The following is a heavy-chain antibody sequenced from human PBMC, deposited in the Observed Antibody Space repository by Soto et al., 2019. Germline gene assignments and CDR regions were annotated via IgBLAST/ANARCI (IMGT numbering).Heavy chain of an antibody. CDR2: ISSSSSTI. V-gene: IGHV3-48*02. D-gene: IGHD2-21*02. CDR1: GFTFSSYS. Sequence: EVQLVESGGGLVQPGGSLRLSCAASGFTFSSYSMNWVRQAPGKGLEWVSYISSSSSTIYYADSVKGRFTISRDNAKNSLYLQMTSLRDEDTAVYYCARECLLNWFNPWGQGTLVTVSS. J-gene: IGHJ5*02. CDR3: ARECLLNWFNP.